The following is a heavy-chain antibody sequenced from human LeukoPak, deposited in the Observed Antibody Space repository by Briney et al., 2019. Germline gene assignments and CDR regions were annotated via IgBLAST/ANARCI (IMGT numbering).Heavy chain of an antibody. V-gene: IGHV4-30-2*01. Sequence: SQTLSLTCAVSGGSIGSGGYSWSWIRQPPGKGLEWIGYIYHSGSTYYNPSLKSRVTISVDRSKNQFSLKLSPVTAADTAVYYCARGTTLYFQHWGQGTLVTVSS. CDR1: GGSIGSGGYS. J-gene: IGHJ1*01. CDR2: IYHSGST. D-gene: IGHD1-14*01. CDR3: ARGTTLYFQH.